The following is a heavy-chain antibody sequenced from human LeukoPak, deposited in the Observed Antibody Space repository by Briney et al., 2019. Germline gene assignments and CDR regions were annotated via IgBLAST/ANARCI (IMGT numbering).Heavy chain of an antibody. CDR1: GGSFSGYY. J-gene: IGHJ4*02. CDR2: INHSGST. V-gene: IGHV4-34*01. D-gene: IGHD6-19*01. Sequence: SETLSLTCAVYGGSFSGYYWRWSWIRQPPGKGLEWIGEINHSGSTNYNPSLESRVTISVDTSKNQFSLRLSSVTAADTAVYYFASSWLRPPPLHLWGQGTLVTVSS. CDR3: ASSWLRPPPLHL.